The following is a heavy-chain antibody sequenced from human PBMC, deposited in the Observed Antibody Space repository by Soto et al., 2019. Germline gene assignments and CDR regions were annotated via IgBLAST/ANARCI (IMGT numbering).Heavy chain of an antibody. V-gene: IGHV3-23*01. CDR3: AKDRGGYCTNGVCSYDAFDI. CDR2: MNSIGTST. J-gene: IGHJ3*02. D-gene: IGHD2-8*01. CDR1: GFSFSSYA. Sequence: EVQLSESGGGLVQPGGSLGLSCAASGFSFSSYAMSWVRQAPGKGLEWVSVMNSIGTSTYYADSVKGRFTISRDNSKNTVYLQRNFLRAEDTAVYYCAKDRGGYCTNGVCSYDAFDIWGQGTMVTVSS.